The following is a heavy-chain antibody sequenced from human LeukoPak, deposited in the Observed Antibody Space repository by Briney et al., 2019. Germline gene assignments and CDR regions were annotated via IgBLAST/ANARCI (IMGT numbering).Heavy chain of an antibody. D-gene: IGHD3-10*01. CDR2: ISGSGGST. V-gene: IGHV3-23*01. CDR1: GFTFSSYA. CDR3: AKDPGSGSYYGYFDY. Sequence: GGSLRLSCAASGFTFSSYAMSWVRQAPGKGLEWVSAISGSGGSTYYADSVKGRFTISRDNSKNTLYLQMNSLRAEDTAVYYCAKDPGSGSYYGYFDYWGQGTLVTVSS. J-gene: IGHJ4*02.